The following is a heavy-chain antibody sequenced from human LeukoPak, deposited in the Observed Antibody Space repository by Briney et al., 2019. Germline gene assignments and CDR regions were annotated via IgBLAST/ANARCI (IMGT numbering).Heavy chain of an antibody. CDR2: IYYSGST. CDR1: GGSLSTYY. J-gene: IGHJ4*02. CDR3: ARDREQRGTFFDH. V-gene: IGHV4-59*01. D-gene: IGHD1/OR15-1a*01. Sequence: PSETLSLTCTVSGGSLSTYYWSWIRQPPGKGLGWIGHIYYSGSTSYNPSLKSRVTISVDTSKSQFSLKLRSATTADTAVYFCARDREQRGTFFDHWGQGTLVSVSS.